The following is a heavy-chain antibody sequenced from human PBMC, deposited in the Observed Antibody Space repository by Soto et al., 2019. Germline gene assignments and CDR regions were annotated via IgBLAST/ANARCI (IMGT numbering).Heavy chain of an antibody. V-gene: IGHV4-39*01. CDR1: GGSISSSSYY. Sequence: SETLSLTCTVSGGSISSSSYYWGWIRQPPGKGLEWIGSIYYSGSTYYNPSLKSRVTISVDTSKNQFSLKLSSVTAADTAVYYCARHRQYDIVVVVPRGAFDIWGQGTMVPVSS. J-gene: IGHJ3*02. D-gene: IGHD2-15*01. CDR2: IYYSGST. CDR3: ARHRQYDIVVVVPRGAFDI.